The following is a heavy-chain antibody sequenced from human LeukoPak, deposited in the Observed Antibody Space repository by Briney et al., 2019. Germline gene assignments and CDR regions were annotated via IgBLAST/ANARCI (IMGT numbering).Heavy chain of an antibody. D-gene: IGHD5-12*01. Sequence: ASVKVSCKVSGYTLTELSMHLLRQAPGKGLEWMGGFDLKDGEPIYAQKFQGRVTMTEDTSTDTAYMELSSLRSEDTAVYYCATGYRAPDAFDIWGQGTMVTVSS. CDR1: GYTLTELS. CDR2: FDLKDGEP. V-gene: IGHV1-24*01. CDR3: ATGYRAPDAFDI. J-gene: IGHJ3*02.